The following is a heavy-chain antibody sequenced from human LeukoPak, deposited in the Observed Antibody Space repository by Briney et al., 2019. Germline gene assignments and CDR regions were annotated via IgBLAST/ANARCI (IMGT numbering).Heavy chain of an antibody. Sequence: ASVKVSCKASGYTFTSYAMHWVRQAPGQRLEWMGWINAGNGNTKYSQKFQGRVAMTRDSSISTAYLELNSLRSEDTAVYFCATTRRLPLLGFDSWGQGTLVTVSS. J-gene: IGHJ5*01. CDR3: ATTRRLPLLGFDS. D-gene: IGHD2-15*01. CDR2: INAGNGNT. CDR1: GYTFTSYA. V-gene: IGHV1-3*01.